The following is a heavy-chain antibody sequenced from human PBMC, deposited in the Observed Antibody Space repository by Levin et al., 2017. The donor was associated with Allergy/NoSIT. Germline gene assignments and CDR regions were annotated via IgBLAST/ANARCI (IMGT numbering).Heavy chain of an antibody. Sequence: GGSLRLSCAASGFTFRTYWMTWVRLAPGRGLEWVANIKKDGSGQNYLDSVKGRFTVSRDNSKNSLFLQMDSLRPEDTAVYYCARHQSPAPYDSSGYYDAFDVWGQGTPVTVSS. CDR3: ARHQSPAPYDSSGYYDAFDV. J-gene: IGHJ3*01. V-gene: IGHV3-7*05. CDR1: GFTFRTYW. CDR2: IKKDGSGQ. D-gene: IGHD3-22*01.